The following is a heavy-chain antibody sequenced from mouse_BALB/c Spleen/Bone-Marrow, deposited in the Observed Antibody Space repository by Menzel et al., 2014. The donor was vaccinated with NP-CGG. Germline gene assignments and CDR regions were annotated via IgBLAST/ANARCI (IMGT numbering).Heavy chain of an antibody. Sequence: QVQLQQSGPGLVQPSQSLSITCTVSGLSLTSYGVHWVRLSPGKGLEWLGVIWNIGTTDYNAAFISRLSITKDNSKSQVFFKMNSLKADDTAIYYCASEFAYWGQGTLVTVSA. J-gene: IGHJ3*01. CDR2: IWNIGTT. V-gene: IGHV2-4-1*01. CDR1: GLSLTSYG. CDR3: ASEFAY.